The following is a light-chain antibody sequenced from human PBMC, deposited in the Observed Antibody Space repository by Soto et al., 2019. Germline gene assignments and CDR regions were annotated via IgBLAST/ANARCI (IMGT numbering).Light chain of an antibody. Sequence: QSVLTQPPSASGSPGQSVTISCTGTSSDVGGYNYVSWYQQYPGKAPKLMIYEVNKRLSGVPDRFSGSKSGNTASLTVSGRQDEDEADDYCSSYGGNYNYVFGTGTKLTVL. CDR1: SSDVGGYNY. CDR3: SSYGGNYNYV. J-gene: IGLJ1*01. V-gene: IGLV2-8*01. CDR2: EVN.